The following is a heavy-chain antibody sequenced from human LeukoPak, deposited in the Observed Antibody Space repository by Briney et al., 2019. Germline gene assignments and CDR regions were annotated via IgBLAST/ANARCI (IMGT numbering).Heavy chain of an antibody. Sequence: PSETLSLTCAVYGGSFSSYYWSWIRQPPGKGLEWIGEINHSGSTNYNPSLKSRVTISVDTSKNQFSLKLSSVTAADTAVYYCARITDYGDYVDYWGQGTLVTVSS. D-gene: IGHD4-17*01. CDR1: GGSFSSYY. CDR2: INHSGST. J-gene: IGHJ4*02. V-gene: IGHV4-34*01. CDR3: ARITDYGDYVDY.